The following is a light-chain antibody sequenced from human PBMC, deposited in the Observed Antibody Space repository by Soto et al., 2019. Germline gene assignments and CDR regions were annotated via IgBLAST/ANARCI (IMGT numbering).Light chain of an antibody. CDR3: QSYDSSLSGSV. CDR1: SSNVGAGYD. V-gene: IGLV1-40*01. CDR2: DNT. Sequence: QPVLTQPPSVSGAPGQRVTISCTGSSSNVGAGYDVHWYQQLPGTAPKLVIYDNTYRPSGVPDRFSGSKSGTSASLAITGLRAEDEADYYCQSYDSSLSGSVFGGGTKLTVL. J-gene: IGLJ3*02.